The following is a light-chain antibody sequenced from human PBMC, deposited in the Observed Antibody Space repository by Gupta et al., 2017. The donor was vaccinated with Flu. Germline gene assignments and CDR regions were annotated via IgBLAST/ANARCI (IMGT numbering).Light chain of an antibody. Sequence: QSVTPKEKVTITCRASQTIGSNLHWYQQKPDQSPKLLIKYASQSSSGVPSRFSGNGSGTDFTLTINSVEAEDAATYYCHQSSSLPITFGQGTRLEVK. CDR3: HQSSSLPIT. CDR1: QTIGSN. V-gene: IGKV6-21*01. CDR2: YAS. J-gene: IGKJ5*01.